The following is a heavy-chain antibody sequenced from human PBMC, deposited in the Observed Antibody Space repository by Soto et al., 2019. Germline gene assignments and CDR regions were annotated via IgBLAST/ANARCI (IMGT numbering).Heavy chain of an antibody. CDR1: GGSFSGYY. CDR3: ARDERPGGYYFYGMDV. CDR2: INHSGST. J-gene: IGHJ6*02. V-gene: IGHV4-34*01. D-gene: IGHD3-22*01. Sequence: QVQLQQWGAGLLKPSETLSLTCAVYGGSFSGYYWSWIRQPPGKGLEWIGEINHSGSTNYNPSLKSRVTISVDTSKNQFSLKLSSVTAADTAVYYCARDERPGGYYFYGMDVWGQGTTVTVSS.